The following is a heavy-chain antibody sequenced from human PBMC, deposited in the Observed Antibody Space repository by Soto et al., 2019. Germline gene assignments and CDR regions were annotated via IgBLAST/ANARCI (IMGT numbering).Heavy chain of an antibody. CDR3: EKDQSKDWGPPCFDY. Sequence: GGSLRLSCAASGFTFSSYWMSWVRQAPGKGLEWVAKIKQDGSEKYYVDSVKGRFTISRDNAKNSLYLQMNSLRAEDTAVYYCEKDQSKDWGPPCFDYWGQGTLVTVSS. CDR1: GFTFSSYW. CDR2: IKQDGSEK. V-gene: IGHV3-7*01. J-gene: IGHJ4*02. D-gene: IGHD7-27*01.